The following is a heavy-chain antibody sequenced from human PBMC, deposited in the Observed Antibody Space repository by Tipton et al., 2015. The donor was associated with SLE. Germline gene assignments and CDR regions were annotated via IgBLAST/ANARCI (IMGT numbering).Heavy chain of an antibody. V-gene: IGHV3-33*01. Sequence: SLRLSCAASGFTFSSYGMHWVRQAPGKGLEWVAVIWYDGSNKYYADSVKGRFTISRDNSKNTLYLQMNSLRAEDTAVYYCAREKTGGSYYPFTFDYWGQGTLVTVSS. CDR1: GFTFSSYG. D-gene: IGHD1-26*01. CDR3: AREKTGGSYYPFTFDY. J-gene: IGHJ4*02. CDR2: IWYDGSNK.